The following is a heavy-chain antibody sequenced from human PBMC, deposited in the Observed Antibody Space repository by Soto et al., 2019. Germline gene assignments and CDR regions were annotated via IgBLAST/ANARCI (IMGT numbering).Heavy chain of an antibody. D-gene: IGHD6-13*01. CDR2: MNPNSGNT. V-gene: IGHV1-8*02. CDR3: AREYSSSWWYYYYGMDV. CDR1: GGTFSSYA. Sequence: ASVKVSCKASGGTFSSYAINWVRQATGQGLEWMGWMNPNSGNTGYAQKFQGRVTMTRNTSISTAYMELSSLRSEDTAVYYCAREYSSSWWYYYYGMDVWGQGTTVTVSS. J-gene: IGHJ6*02.